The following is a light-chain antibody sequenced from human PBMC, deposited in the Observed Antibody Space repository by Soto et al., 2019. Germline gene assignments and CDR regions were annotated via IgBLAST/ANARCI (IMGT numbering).Light chain of an antibody. J-gene: IGKJ5*01. CDR1: QSVSRY. V-gene: IGKV3-15*01. CDR3: HQFNSWPPIT. CDR2: DAS. Sequence: EIVLTQSPATLSLSPGERATLSCRASQSVSRYLAWYQQKPGQAPRLLIYDASTRATGIPARFSGSGSGTEFTLTISTLQSEDFAVYYCHQFNSWPPITFGQGTRLEIK.